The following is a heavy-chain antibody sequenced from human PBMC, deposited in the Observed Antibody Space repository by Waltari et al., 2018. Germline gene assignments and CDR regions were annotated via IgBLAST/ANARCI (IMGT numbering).Heavy chain of an antibody. V-gene: IGHV1-69*10. CDR3: ARDLHSSSCGGDCYFDY. CDR1: GGTFSSYA. J-gene: IGHJ4*02. CDR2: IIPILGIA. Sequence: QVQLVQSGAEVKKPGSSVKVSCKASGGTFSSYAISWVRQAPGQGLEWMGGIIPILGIANYAQKVQGRVTITADKSTSTAYMELSSLRSEDTAVYYCARDLHSSSCGGDCYFDYWGQGTLVTVSS. D-gene: IGHD2-21*01.